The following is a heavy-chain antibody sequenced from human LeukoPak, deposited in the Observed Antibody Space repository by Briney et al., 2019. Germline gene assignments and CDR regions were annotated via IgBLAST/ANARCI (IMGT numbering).Heavy chain of an antibody. CDR1: GFAFSDYY. CDR3: AREPEEEWLLLDY. J-gene: IGHJ4*02. V-gene: IGHV3-11*04. Sequence: GGSLRLSCAASGFAFSDYYMSWIRQAPGKGLEGVSYISSSGSTIYYADSVKGRFTISRDNARNSLYLQMNSLRAEDTAVYYCAREPEEEWLLLDYWGQGTLVTVSS. D-gene: IGHD3-3*01. CDR2: ISSSGSTI.